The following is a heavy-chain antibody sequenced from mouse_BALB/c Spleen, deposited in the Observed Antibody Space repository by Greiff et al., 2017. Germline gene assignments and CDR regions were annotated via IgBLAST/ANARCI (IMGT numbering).Heavy chain of an antibody. Sequence: EVMLVESGGGLVQPGGSRKLSCAASGFTFSSFGMHWVRQAPEKGLEWVAYISSGSSTIYYADTVKGRFTISRDNPKNTLFLQMTSLRSEDTAMYYCARSGTGTRAMDYWGQGTSVTVSS. CDR2: ISSGSSTI. V-gene: IGHV5-17*02. CDR3: ARSGTGTRAMDY. J-gene: IGHJ4*01. CDR1: GFTFSSFG. D-gene: IGHD4-1*01.